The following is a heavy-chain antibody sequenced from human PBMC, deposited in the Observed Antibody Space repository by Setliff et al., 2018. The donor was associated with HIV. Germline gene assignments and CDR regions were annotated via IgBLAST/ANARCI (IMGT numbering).Heavy chain of an antibody. CDR3: ARGARLLAAYSDRWDYFYMAV. CDR1: GGSIGGYY. CDR2: INHSGST. D-gene: IGHD1-26*01. J-gene: IGHJ6*03. Sequence: PSETLSLTCTVSGGSIGGYYWIWIRQPPGKGLEWIGEINHSGSTHYNPSLKSRFIISVDTSKNQFSLKVNSMTAADTAVYYCARGARLLAAYSDRWDYFYMAVWGKGTTVTVSS. V-gene: IGHV4-34*01.